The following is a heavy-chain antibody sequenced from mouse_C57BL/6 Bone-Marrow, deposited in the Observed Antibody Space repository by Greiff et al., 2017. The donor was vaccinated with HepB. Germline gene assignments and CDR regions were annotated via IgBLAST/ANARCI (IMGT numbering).Heavy chain of an antibody. CDR3: ARDPYYGYYFDD. D-gene: IGHD1-1*01. J-gene: IGHJ2*01. CDR1: GFTFSSYA. V-gene: IGHV5-4*01. Sequence: EVQLVESGGGLVKPGGSLKLSCAASGFTFSSYAMSWVRQTPEKRLEWVATISDGGSYTYYPDNVKGRFTISRDNTKNNLYLQMSHLKSEDTAMYYCARDPYYGYYFDDWGQGTTLTVSS. CDR2: ISDGGSYT.